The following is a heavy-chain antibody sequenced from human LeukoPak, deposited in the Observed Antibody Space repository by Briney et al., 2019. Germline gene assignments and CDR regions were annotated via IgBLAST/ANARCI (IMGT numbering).Heavy chain of an antibody. CDR3: AGGQGWHFDL. CDR2: IRQDGSDE. CDR1: GISLSSLW. J-gene: IGHJ2*01. V-gene: IGHV3-7*01. Sequence: GGSLRLSCAASGISLSSLWMSWFRQAPGKGLEWVADIRQDGSDEHYVASVEGRFTISRDSTSLFLQMNSLRAEDTAVYYCAGGQGWHFDLWGRGTLITVSS. D-gene: IGHD2-15*01.